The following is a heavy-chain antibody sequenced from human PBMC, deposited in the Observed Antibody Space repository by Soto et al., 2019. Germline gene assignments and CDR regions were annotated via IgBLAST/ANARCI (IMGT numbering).Heavy chain of an antibody. Sequence: PGGSLRLSCAASGFTVSGYLMTWVRLAPEKRLEWLSGISASGGNTYYADSVKGRFTISRDNSKNTLYVQMNSLRVEDTAVYYCATSTSVQKYDYDTSGFPDYWGQGTLVTVSS. CDR3: ATSTSVQKYDYDTSGFPDY. V-gene: IGHV3-23*01. CDR1: GFTVSGYL. J-gene: IGHJ4*02. CDR2: ISASGGNT. D-gene: IGHD3-22*01.